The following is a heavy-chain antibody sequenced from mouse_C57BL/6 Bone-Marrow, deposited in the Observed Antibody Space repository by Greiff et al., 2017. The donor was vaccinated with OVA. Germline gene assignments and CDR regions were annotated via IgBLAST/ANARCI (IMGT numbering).Heavy chain of an antibody. CDR1: GYSITSGYY. J-gene: IGHJ1*03. Sequence: EVQLVESGPGLVKPSQSLSLTCSVTGYSITSGYYWNWIRQFPGNKLEWMGYISYDGSNNYNPSLKNRISITRDTSKNQFFLKLNSVTTEDTATDYCARAITTVVPWYFDVWGTGTTVTVSS. V-gene: IGHV3-6*01. CDR2: ISYDGSN. D-gene: IGHD1-1*01. CDR3: ARAITTVVPWYFDV.